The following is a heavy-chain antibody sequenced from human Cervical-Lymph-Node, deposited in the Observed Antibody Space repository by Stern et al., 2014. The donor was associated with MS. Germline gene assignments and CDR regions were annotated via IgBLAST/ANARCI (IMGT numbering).Heavy chain of an antibody. D-gene: IGHD3-3*01. V-gene: IGHV3-9*01. CDR3: AKGSGGSGYYPVALDY. CDR1: GFTFDDYA. Sequence: EVQLVESGGGLVQPGRSLRLSCAASGFTFDDYAMHWVRQAPGKGLEWVSGITGNSVSVGYPDSVKGRFTISRDNAKNSLYLQMNSLRGDDTALYYCAKGSGGSGYYPVALDYWGQGTLVTVSS. J-gene: IGHJ4*02. CDR2: ITGNSVSV.